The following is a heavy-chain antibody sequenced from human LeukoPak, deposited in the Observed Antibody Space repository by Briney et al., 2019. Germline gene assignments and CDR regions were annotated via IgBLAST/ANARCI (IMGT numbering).Heavy chain of an antibody. Sequence: SETLSLTCTVYGGSFSGHFWSWIRQPPGKGLEWFGEIYHSGGTNYHPSLKSRVTISVDTSKNQFSLTLSSVTAADTAVYYCARVLAKMDSSPQDYWGQRAQVAVSS. CDR3: ARVLAKMDSSPQDY. CDR1: GGSFSGHF. D-gene: IGHD6-13*01. V-gene: IGHV4-34*01. CDR2: IYHSGGT. J-gene: IGHJ4*02.